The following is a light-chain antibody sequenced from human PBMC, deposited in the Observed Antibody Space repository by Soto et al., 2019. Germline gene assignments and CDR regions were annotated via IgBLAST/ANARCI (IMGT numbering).Light chain of an antibody. CDR1: QSSSSW. V-gene: IGKV1-5*01. J-gene: IGKJ2*01. Sequence: TQSPGTLSLSPGERVTITCRASQSSSSWLAWYQQKPGKAPKRLIYDASSLESGVPSRVSGSGSGTEFTLNISSLQPDDFATYYCHQYNSYSLTFGQGNKLEIK. CDR3: HQYNSYSLT. CDR2: DAS.